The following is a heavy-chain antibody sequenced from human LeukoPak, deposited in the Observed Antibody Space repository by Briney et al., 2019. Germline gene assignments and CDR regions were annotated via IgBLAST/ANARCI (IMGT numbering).Heavy chain of an antibody. V-gene: IGHV4-61*01. CDR2: IYYSGST. Sequence: SATLSLTCTVSGGSVSSGSYYWSWIRPPPGKGLEWIGYIYYSGSTNYNPSLKSRVTISVDTSKNQFSLKLSSVTAADTAVYYCARVLTGFGEFKECWFDPWGQGTLVTVSS. CDR1: GGSVSSGSYY. CDR3: ARVLTGFGEFKECWFDP. J-gene: IGHJ5*02. D-gene: IGHD3-10*01.